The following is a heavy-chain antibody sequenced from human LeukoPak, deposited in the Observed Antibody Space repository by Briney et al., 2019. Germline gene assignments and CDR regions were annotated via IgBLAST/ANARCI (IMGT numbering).Heavy chain of an antibody. D-gene: IGHD2-2*02. CDR3: ARVDECSSTSCYTGYYYMDV. J-gene: IGHJ6*03. CDR2: MNPNSGNT. Sequence: ASVKVSCKASGYTFTSYDINWVRQATGQGLEWMGWMNPNSGNTGYAQKLQGRVTMTTDTSTSTAYMELRSLRSDDTAVYYCARVDECSSTSCYTGYYYMDVWGKGTTVTVSS. V-gene: IGHV1-8*01. CDR1: GYTFTSYD.